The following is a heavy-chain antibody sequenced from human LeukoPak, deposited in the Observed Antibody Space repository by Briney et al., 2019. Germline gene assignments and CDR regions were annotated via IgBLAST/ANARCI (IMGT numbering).Heavy chain of an antibody. V-gene: IGHV5-51*01. Sequence: GESLKISCKDSGYSFTNYWIGWVRQMPGKGLEWMGIIYPGDSDTRYSPSFQGQVTISADKSINTAYLQWSSLKASDTAMYYCARPYSTSLRGGLNYWGQGTLVTASS. CDR1: GYSFTNYW. CDR3: ARPYSTSLRGGLNY. CDR2: IYPGDSDT. D-gene: IGHD6-6*01. J-gene: IGHJ4*02.